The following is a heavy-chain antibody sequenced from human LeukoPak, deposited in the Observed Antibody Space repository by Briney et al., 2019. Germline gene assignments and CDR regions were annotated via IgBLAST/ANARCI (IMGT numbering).Heavy chain of an antibody. CDR2: ISSRGSVI. V-gene: IGHV3-48*04. CDR3: ARDLAQSSSWFGYFQH. J-gene: IGHJ1*01. Sequence: PGGSLRLSCAASGFTFSSYWMSWVRQAPGKGLEWVSYISSRGSVIYYADSVKGRFTISRDNGKNSLSLQMNSLRAEDTAVYYCARDLAQSSSWFGYFQHWGQGTLVTVSS. D-gene: IGHD6-13*01. CDR1: GFTFSSYW.